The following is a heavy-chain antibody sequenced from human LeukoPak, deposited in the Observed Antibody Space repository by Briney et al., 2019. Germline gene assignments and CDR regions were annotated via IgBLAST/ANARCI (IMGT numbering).Heavy chain of an antibody. CDR2: INPNSGGT. V-gene: IGHV1-2*02. CDR1: GYTFTGYY. CDR3: ARGRIQLRVPYYYYYMDV. D-gene: IGHD5-18*01. J-gene: IGHJ6*03. Sequence: ASVKVSCKASGYTFTGYYMHWVRQAPGQGLEWMGWINPNSGGTNYAQKFQGRVTMTRDTSISTAYMELSRLGSDDTAVYYCARGRIQLRVPYYYYYMDVWGKGTTVTVSS.